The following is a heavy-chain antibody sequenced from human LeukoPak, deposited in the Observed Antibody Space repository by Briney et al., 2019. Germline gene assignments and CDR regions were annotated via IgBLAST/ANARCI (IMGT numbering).Heavy chain of an antibody. D-gene: IGHD6-13*01. CDR3: ARDTPIAAAGTHYFDY. CDR1: GYTFTSYG. J-gene: IGHJ4*02. V-gene: IGHV1-18*01. CDR2: ISAYNGNT. Sequence: RASVKVSCKASGYTFTSYGISWVRQAPGQGLEWMGWISAYNGNTNYAQKLQGRVTMTTDTSTSTAYMELRSLRSDDTAVYYCARDTPIAAAGTHYFDYWGQGTLVTVSS.